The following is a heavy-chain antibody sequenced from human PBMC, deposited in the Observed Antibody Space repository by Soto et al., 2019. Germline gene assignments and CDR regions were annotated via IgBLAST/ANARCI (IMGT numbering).Heavy chain of an antibody. CDR3: AKVPYSSSSWYFDL. Sequence: GGSLRLSCTASGFTFSSYAMSWVRQAPGKGLEWVSAISGSGGSTYYADSVKGRFTISRDNSKNTLYLQMNSLRAEDTAVYYCAKVPYSSSSWYFDLWGRGTLVTVSS. J-gene: IGHJ2*01. CDR2: ISGSGGST. V-gene: IGHV3-23*01. D-gene: IGHD6-6*01. CDR1: GFTFSSYA.